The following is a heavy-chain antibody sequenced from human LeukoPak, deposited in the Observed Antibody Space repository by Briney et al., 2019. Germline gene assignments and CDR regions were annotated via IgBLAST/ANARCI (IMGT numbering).Heavy chain of an antibody. CDR2: ISGSADGT. D-gene: IGHD2-21*02. CDR3: AKAHRGGDCYIAFDY. CDR1: GFSFTIYA. J-gene: IGHJ4*02. Sequence: PGGSLRLSCAASGFSFTIYAMSWVRQAPGKGLEWVSTISGSADGTYYADSVQGRFSISRDNSMNTLYLEMNSLRAEDTAVYYCAKAHRGGDCYIAFDYWGQGALVTVSS. V-gene: IGHV3-23*01.